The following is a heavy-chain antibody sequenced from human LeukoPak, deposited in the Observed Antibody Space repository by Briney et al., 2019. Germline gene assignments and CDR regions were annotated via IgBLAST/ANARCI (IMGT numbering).Heavy chain of an antibody. V-gene: IGHV4-59*01. D-gene: IGHD2-21*02. CDR2: IYYSGST. CDR3: ARGPPCGGDCYRYFDY. Sequence: SETLSLTCTVSGGSISSYYWSWIRQPPGKGLEWIGYIYYSGSTNYNPSLKSRVTISVDTSKNQFSLKLSSVTAADTAVYYCARGPPCGGDCYRYFDYWGQGTLVTVSS. J-gene: IGHJ4*02. CDR1: GGSISSYY.